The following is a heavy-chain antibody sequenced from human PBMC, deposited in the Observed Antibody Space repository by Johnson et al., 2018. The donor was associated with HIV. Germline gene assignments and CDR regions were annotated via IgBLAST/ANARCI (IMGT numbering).Heavy chain of an antibody. CDR3: ARDRKWVGARSGDAFDI. CDR1: GFTFSSYA. Sequence: QVQLVESGGGVVQPARSLRLSCAASGFTFSSYAMHWVRQAPGKGLEWLAIISYDGGDKWYAHSVKGRLHVSRDNSKDTLYRQMNNARVEDTALYYGARDRKWVGARSGDAFDIWGQGTMVTVSS. D-gene: IGHD2-15*01. V-gene: IGHV3-30-3*01. J-gene: IGHJ3*02. CDR2: ISYDGGDK.